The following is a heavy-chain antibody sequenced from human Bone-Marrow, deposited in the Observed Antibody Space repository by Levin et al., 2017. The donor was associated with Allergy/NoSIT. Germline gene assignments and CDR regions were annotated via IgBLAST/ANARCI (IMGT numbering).Heavy chain of an antibody. CDR1: GVSMTSHKW. CDR3: ARNSCLHQGPIGLPPGTLLQEHL. Sequence: SETLSLTCVVSGVSMTSHKWWSWVRQPPGKGLEWIGEISHRGSTNYIPSLKSRLNISIDQSKRQFSLNLSPVTAADTADYYCARNSCLHQGPIGLPPGTLLQEHLWG. J-gene: IGHJ6*01. V-gene: IGHV4/OR15-8*01. CDR2: ISHRGST. D-gene: IGHD6-13*01.